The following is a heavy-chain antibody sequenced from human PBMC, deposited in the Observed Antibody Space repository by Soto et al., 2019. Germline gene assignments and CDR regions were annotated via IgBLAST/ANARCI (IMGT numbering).Heavy chain of an antibody. J-gene: IGHJ4*02. V-gene: IGHV3-30-3*01. CDR2: ISYDGSNK. D-gene: IGHD5-12*01. Sequence: GGSLRLSCAASGFTFSSYAMHWVRQARGTGLEWVAVISYDGSNKYYADSVKGRFTISRDNSKNTLYLQMNSLRAEDTAVYYCARDPFYEYYFDYWGQGTLVTVSS. CDR1: GFTFSSYA. CDR3: ARDPFYEYYFDY.